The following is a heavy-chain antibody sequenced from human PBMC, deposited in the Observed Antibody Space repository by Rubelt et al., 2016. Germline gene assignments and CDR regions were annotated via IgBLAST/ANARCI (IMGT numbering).Heavy chain of an antibody. D-gene: IGHD3-16*01. CDR2: GST. Sequence: GSTNYNPSLKSRVTISVDTSRSQFSLKLTSVTAADTAVYYCARDSGGLDGMDVWGQGTTVTVSS. CDR3: ARDSGGLDGMDV. J-gene: IGHJ6*02. V-gene: IGHV4-59*01.